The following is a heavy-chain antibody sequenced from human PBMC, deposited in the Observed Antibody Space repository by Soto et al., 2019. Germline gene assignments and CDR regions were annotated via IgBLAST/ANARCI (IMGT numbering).Heavy chain of an antibody. J-gene: IGHJ6*02. CDR1: GFTFSSYW. CDR2: IKQDGSEK. CDR3: EMRYYYYGMDV. Sequence: LSCAASGFTFSSYWMSWVRQAPGKGLEWVANIKQDGSEKYYVDSVKGRFTISRDNAKNSLYLQMNSLRAEDTAVYYCEMRYYYYGMDVWGQGTTVTVSS. V-gene: IGHV3-7*01.